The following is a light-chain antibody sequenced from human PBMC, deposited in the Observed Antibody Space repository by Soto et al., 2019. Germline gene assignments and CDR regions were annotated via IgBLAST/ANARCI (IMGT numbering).Light chain of an antibody. J-gene: IGKJ1*01. CDR2: KAS. Sequence: DIQMTQSPSTLSASVGDRVTITCGASQSISSWLAWYQQKPGKAPKLLIYKASSLESGVPSRFSGSGSGTEFTLTISSLQPDDFATYYCQQYNSYSTWTFGQGTKVDI. CDR1: QSISSW. V-gene: IGKV1-5*03. CDR3: QQYNSYSTWT.